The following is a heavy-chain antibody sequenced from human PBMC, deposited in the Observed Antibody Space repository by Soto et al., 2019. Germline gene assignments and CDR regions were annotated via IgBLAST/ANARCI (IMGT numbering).Heavy chain of an antibody. V-gene: IGHV3-30-3*01. CDR2: ISYDGSNK. CDR1: GFTFSGYA. Sequence: VELAESGGGVVQPGRSLRLSCAASGFTFSGYALHWVRQTPGKGLEWMAVISYDGSNKYYAGSVEGRFTISRDNSKNTLFLQMNSLRTEDTAIYYCARAEPAGFVVMTASHYYGMDVWGQGTTVTVSS. J-gene: IGHJ6*02. CDR3: ARAEPAGFVVMTASHYYGMDV. D-gene: IGHD2-15*01.